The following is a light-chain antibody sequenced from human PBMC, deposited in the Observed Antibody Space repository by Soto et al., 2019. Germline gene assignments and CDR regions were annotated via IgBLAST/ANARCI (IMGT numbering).Light chain of an antibody. J-gene: IGKJ2*01. V-gene: IGKV3-15*01. CDR1: QSVSTN. CDR2: SAS. Sequence: EIVLSQSPATLSVSPGEKATLSCRASQSVSTNVAWYQQIPGQAPRLLIYSASTRATGVPARFSGSGSGTEFTLTFSSLQSEDFAVYFCQQYVDWPPTYTFGQGTKLEI. CDR3: QQYVDWPPTYT.